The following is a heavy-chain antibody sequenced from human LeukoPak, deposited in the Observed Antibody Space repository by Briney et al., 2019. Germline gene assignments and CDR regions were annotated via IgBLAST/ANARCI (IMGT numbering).Heavy chain of an antibody. CDR2: ISGSAGIT. Sequence: QSGGSLRLSCAASGFTFSSYAMSWVRQAPGKGLEWGSAISGSAGITYYADSVKGRFTIPRDNSKNTLYLQMNSLRADDTAVYYCAKDPRVATIEIFDYWGQGTLVTVSS. CDR3: AKDPRVATIEIFDY. J-gene: IGHJ4*02. CDR1: GFTFSSYA. D-gene: IGHD5-12*01. V-gene: IGHV3-23*01.